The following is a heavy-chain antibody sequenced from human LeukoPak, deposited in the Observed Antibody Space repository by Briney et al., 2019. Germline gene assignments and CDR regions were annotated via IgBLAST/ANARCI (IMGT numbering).Heavy chain of an antibody. CDR2: IYYSGST. Sequence: PSETLSLTCTVSGGSISSYYWSWLRHPPGKGLEWIGYIYYSGSTNYNPSLKSRVTISVDTSKNQFSLKLSSVTAADTAVYYCARRPFGVVTPYYYYYMDVWGKGTTVTVSS. J-gene: IGHJ6*03. CDR1: GGSISSYY. V-gene: IGHV4-59*12. CDR3: ARRPFGVVTPYYYYYMDV. D-gene: IGHD3-3*01.